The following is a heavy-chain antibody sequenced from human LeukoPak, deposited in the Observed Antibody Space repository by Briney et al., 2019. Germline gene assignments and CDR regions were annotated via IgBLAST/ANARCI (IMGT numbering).Heavy chain of an antibody. J-gene: IGHJ3*02. V-gene: IGHV1-46*01. Sequence: ASVKVSCKASGYTFTSYDINWVRQAPGQGLEWMGIINPSGGSTSYAQKFQGRVTMTRDMSTSTVYMELSSLRSEDTAVYYCARVGHLWGSGAFDIWGQGTMVTVSS. CDR3: ARVGHLWGSGAFDI. CDR2: INPSGGST. D-gene: IGHD3-16*01. CDR1: GYTFTSYD.